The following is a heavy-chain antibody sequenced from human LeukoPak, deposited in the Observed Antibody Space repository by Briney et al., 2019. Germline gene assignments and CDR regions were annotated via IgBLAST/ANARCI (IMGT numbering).Heavy chain of an antibody. CDR1: GFTFSSYG. J-gene: IGHJ4*02. V-gene: IGHV3-48*04. CDR3: ARPRSGSPDY. D-gene: IGHD5-12*01. CDR2: ISSSGTTI. Sequence: YPGRSLRLSCAASGFTFSSYGMHWVRQAPGKGLEWISYISSSGTTIYYADSVKGRFTISRDNAKNTLYLQMNSLRAEDTAVYYCARPRSGSPDYWGQGTLVTVSS.